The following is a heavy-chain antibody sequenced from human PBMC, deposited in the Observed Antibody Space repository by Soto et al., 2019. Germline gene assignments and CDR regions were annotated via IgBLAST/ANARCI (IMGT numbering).Heavy chain of an antibody. CDR3: ASTWGASSSDRDWFDP. CDR1: GGSISSGGYY. D-gene: IGHD6-6*01. Sequence: QVQLQESGPGLVKPSHTLSLTCTVSGGSISSGGYYWSWIRQHPGKGLKWIGYIYYSGSTYYNPSLKSRVTISVDTSKNQFSLKLSSVTAADTAVYYCASTWGASSSDRDWFDPWGQGALVTVSS. J-gene: IGHJ5*02. CDR2: IYYSGST. V-gene: IGHV4-31*03.